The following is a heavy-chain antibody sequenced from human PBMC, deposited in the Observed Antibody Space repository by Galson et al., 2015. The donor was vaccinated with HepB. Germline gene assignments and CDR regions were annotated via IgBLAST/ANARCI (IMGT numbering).Heavy chain of an antibody. J-gene: IGHJ4*02. Sequence: SVKVSCKASGYTFTGSYMHWVRQAPGQGLEWMGWINPNSGDTNFAQKFQGRVTVTRDTSISTAYMELSRLRSDDTAVYYCARGISYHFDYWGQGTLVTVSS. V-gene: IGHV1-2*02. CDR2: INPNSGDT. CDR3: ARGISYHFDY. D-gene: IGHD2-15*01. CDR1: GYTFTGSY.